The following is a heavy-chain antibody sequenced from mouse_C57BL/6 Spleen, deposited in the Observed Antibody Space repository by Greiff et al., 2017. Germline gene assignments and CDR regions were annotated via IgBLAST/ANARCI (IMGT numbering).Heavy chain of an antibody. Sequence: EVQLQQSVAELVRPGASVKLSCTASGFNINNTYMHWVKQRPEQGLEWIGRIDPANGNTKYAPKFQGKATITADTSSNTAYLQLSSLTSEDTAIYYCARPYDYSYWYFDVWGTGTTVTVSS. J-gene: IGHJ1*03. CDR2: IDPANGNT. D-gene: IGHD2-4*01. V-gene: IGHV14-3*01. CDR1: GFNINNTY. CDR3: ARPYDYSYWYFDV.